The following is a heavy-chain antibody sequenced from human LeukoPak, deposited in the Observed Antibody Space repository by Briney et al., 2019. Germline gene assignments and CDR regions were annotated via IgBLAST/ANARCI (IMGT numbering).Heavy chain of an antibody. V-gene: IGHV1-69*05. CDR3: ASTMGDYAFDY. Sequence: GASVKVSCKASGGTFSSYAISWVRQAPGQGLEWMGGIIPIFGTANYAQKFQARVTITTDESTSTAYMELSSLRSEDTAVYYCASTMGDYAFDYWGQGTLVTVSS. J-gene: IGHJ4*02. CDR1: GGTFSSYA. CDR2: IIPIFGTA. D-gene: IGHD4-17*01.